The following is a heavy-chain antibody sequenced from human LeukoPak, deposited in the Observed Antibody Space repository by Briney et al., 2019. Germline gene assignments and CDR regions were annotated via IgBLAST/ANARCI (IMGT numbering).Heavy chain of an antibody. CDR1: GFIFSNYA. D-gene: IGHD1-20*01. J-gene: IGHJ4*02. CDR3: ARDPPFIIGTTFFDY. V-gene: IGHV3-33*01. CDR2: IWSDGSKI. Sequence: PGGSLRLSCAASGFIFSNYAMHWVRQAPGTGLEWLAVIWSDGSKIYYADSVKGRFTISRDNAKNSLYPQMNSLRAEDTAVYYCARDPPFIIGTTFFDYWGQGTLVTVSS.